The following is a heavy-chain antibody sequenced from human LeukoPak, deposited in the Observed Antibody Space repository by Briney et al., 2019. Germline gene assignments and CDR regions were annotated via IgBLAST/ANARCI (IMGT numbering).Heavy chain of an antibody. D-gene: IGHD3-22*01. J-gene: IGHJ5*02. CDR1: GDSISISTYY. CDR3: ARSIRYYYDSSGYFEGNWFDP. V-gene: IGHV4-39*01. Sequence: PSETLSLTCTVSGDSISISTYYWGWIRQPPGKGLEWIGSISYSGSTYYNPSLKSRVTISVDTFKNQFSLKLSSVTAADTAVYYCARSIRYYYDSSGYFEGNWFDPWGQGTLVTVSS. CDR2: ISYSGST.